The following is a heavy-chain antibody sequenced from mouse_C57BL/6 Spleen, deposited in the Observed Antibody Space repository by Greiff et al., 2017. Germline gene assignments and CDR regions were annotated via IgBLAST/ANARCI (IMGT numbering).Heavy chain of an antibody. V-gene: IGHV1-69*01. CDR2: IDPSDSYT. Sequence: QVQLQQPGAELVMPGASVKLSCKASGYTFTSYWMHWVKQRPGQGLEWIGEIDPSDSYTNYNQKFKGKSTLTVDKSSSTAYMQLSSLTSEDSAVYYCARRHYGSSSYWYFDDWGTGTTVTVSS. D-gene: IGHD1-1*01. CDR3: ARRHYGSSSYWYFDD. CDR1: GYTFTSYW. J-gene: IGHJ1*03.